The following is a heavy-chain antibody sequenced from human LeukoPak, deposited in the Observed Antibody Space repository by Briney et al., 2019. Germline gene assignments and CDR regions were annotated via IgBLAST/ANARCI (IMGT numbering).Heavy chain of an antibody. CDR3: AKDQSPHPVYCSSTSCYGYYFDY. Sequence: PGRSLRLSCAASGLTFSSYGMHWVRQAPGKGLEWVAVISYDGSNKYYADSVKGRFTISRDNSKNTLYLQMNSLRAEDTAVYYCAKDQSPHPVYCSSTSCYGYYFDYWGQGTLVTVSS. J-gene: IGHJ4*02. D-gene: IGHD2-2*01. CDR2: ISYDGSNK. CDR1: GLTFSSYG. V-gene: IGHV3-30*18.